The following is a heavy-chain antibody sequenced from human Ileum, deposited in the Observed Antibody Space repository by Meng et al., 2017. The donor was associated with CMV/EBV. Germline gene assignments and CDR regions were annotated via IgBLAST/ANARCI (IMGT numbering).Heavy chain of an antibody. CDR2: ISITGSTG. D-gene: IGHD3-16*01. CDR3: ATRGDYFDS. J-gene: IGHJ4*02. CDR1: GFSIRDYY. Sequence: LYCAASGFSIRDYYMCWIRQTPGEGLEWISYISITGSTGYYADSVKGRFTISRDNAKSSLYLEMNSLRADDTAVYYCATRGDYFDSWGQGTLVTVSS. V-gene: IGHV3-11*04.